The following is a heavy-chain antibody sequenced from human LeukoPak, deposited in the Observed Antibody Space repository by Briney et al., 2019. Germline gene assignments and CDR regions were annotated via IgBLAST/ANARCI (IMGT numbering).Heavy chain of an antibody. CDR3: ARDRFGEGSGWGNYFDY. D-gene: IGHD6-19*01. Sequence: GASVKASCKASGYTFTSYAMHWVRQAPGQRLEWMGWINAGNGNTKYTQKFQGRVTITRDTSASTAYMELSSLRSEDTAVYYCARDRFGEGSGWGNYFDYWGQGTLVTVSS. V-gene: IGHV1-3*01. CDR1: GYTFTSYA. J-gene: IGHJ4*02. CDR2: INAGNGNT.